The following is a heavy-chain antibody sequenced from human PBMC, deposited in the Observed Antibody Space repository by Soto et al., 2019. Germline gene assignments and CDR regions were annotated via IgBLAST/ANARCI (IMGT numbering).Heavy chain of an antibody. D-gene: IGHD6-13*01. CDR2: IGAGYGT. Sequence: EVQLLESGGGLVQPGGSLRLSCAASGFTFGSYAMSWVRQAPGKGLEWVSSIGAGYGTYYADSVKGRFTISRDNSKNTLYLQMNSLRAEDTAIYYCATPYSSSCFSPFDYWGQGSLVTVSS. CDR3: ATPYSSSCFSPFDY. CDR1: GFTFGSYA. J-gene: IGHJ4*02. V-gene: IGHV3-23*01.